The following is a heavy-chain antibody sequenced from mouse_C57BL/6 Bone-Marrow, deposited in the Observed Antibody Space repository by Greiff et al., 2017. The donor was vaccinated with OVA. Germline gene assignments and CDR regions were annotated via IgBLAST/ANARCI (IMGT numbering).Heavy chain of an antibody. V-gene: IGHV1-74*01. J-gene: IGHJ4*01. Sequence: VQLQQPGAELVKPGASVKVSFKASGSTFTSYWMHWVKQRPGQGLEWVGRIHPSDSDSNYNQKFKGKATLTVDKTSSTAYMQLSSLTSEDSAVYYCAYLLLRAQAMDYWGQGTSVTVSS. D-gene: IGHD1-1*01. CDR2: IHPSDSDS. CDR1: GSTFTSYW. CDR3: AYLLLRAQAMDY.